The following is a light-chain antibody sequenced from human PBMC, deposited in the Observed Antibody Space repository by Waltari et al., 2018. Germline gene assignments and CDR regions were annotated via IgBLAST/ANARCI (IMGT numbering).Light chain of an antibody. CDR2: QAS. CDR3: QQYSSYST. J-gene: IGKJ2*01. CDR1: QSIGSW. Sequence: DIQMTQSPSTLSASVGDRVTITCRASQSIGSWLAWYQQKPGKAPKLLIYQASNLESGVPSRFSGSGSVTEFTLTISSLQPDDFATYCCQQYSSYSTFGQGTKVEI. V-gene: IGKV1-5*03.